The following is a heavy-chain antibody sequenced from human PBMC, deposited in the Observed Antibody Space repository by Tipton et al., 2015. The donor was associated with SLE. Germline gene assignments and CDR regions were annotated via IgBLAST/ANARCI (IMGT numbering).Heavy chain of an antibody. CDR2: MYHSGST. D-gene: IGHD3-10*01. V-gene: IGHV4-59*11. Sequence: TLSLTCTVSGGSIRSHYWSWIRQPPGKGLEWIGYMYHSGSTYYNPSLESRVTISIDRSQNQFSLSLTSLTAADTAVYYCAGSLLALSLDAFEVWGQGAMVTVSA. CDR3: AGSLLALSLDAFEV. CDR1: GGSIRSHY. J-gene: IGHJ3*01.